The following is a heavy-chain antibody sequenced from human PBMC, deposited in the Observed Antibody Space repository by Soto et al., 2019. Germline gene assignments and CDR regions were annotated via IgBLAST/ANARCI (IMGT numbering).Heavy chain of an antibody. CDR3: ARGGPPIDY. Sequence: QVPLVQSGAWGKKPGASVEGSWQASGYTFTNYAMHWVGQAPGQRLEWMGWINAGNGNKKHSQKFQGRVTITRDTSASTAYMELSSLTSEDTAVYYCARGGPPIDYWGQGTLVTVSS. V-gene: IGHV1-3*01. D-gene: IGHD3-10*01. CDR1: GYTFTNYA. J-gene: IGHJ4*02. CDR2: INAGNGNK.